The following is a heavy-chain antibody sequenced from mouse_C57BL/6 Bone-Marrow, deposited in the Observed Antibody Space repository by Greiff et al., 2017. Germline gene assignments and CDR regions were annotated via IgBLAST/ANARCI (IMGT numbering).Heavy chain of an antibody. J-gene: IGHJ2*01. CDR1: GYTFTSYW. Sequence: QVHVKQPGAELVKPGASVKLSCKASGYTFTSYWMQWVKQRPGQGLEWIGEIDPSDSYTNYNQKFKGKATLTVDTSSSTAYMQLSSLTSEDSAVYYCASIYGNYFDYWGQGTTLTVSS. D-gene: IGHD2-1*01. CDR3: ASIYGNYFDY. CDR2: IDPSDSYT. V-gene: IGHV1-50*01.